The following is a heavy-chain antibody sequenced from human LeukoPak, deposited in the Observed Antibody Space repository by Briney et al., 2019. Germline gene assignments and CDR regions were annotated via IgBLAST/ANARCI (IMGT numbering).Heavy chain of an antibody. CDR2: IYHSGST. CDR3: AGGGLSSGWLYTVYNWFDP. CDR1: GYSLSSGYY. D-gene: IGHD6-19*01. J-gene: IGHJ5*02. V-gene: IGHV4-38-2*01. Sequence: PSETLSLTCAVSGYSLSSGYYWGWIRQPPGKGLEWIGSIYHSGSTYYNPSLKSRVTISVDTSKNQFSLKLSSVTAADTAVYYCAGGGLSSGWLYTVYNWFDPWGQGTLVTVSS.